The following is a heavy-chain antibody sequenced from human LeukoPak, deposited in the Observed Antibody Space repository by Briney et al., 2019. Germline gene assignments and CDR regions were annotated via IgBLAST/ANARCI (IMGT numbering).Heavy chain of an antibody. V-gene: IGHV3-21*01. CDR3: ARDLGGLDTAMVTGLDY. J-gene: IGHJ4*02. D-gene: IGHD5-18*01. Sequence: PGGSLRLSCAASGFTFSSYRMNWVRQAPGKGLEWVSSISSSSSYIYYADSVKGRFTISRDNAKNSLYLQMNSLRAEDTAVYYCARDLGGLDTAMVTGLDYWGQGTLVTVSS. CDR2: ISSSSSYI. CDR1: GFTFSSYR.